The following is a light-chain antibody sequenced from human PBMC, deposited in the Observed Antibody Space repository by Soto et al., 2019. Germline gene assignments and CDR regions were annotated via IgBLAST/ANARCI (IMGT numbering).Light chain of an antibody. CDR1: QSVFYNSNNKNH. CDR2: GAS. Sequence: DFVMTQAPDSLAVSLGERATINCKSSQSVFYNSNNKNHLGWFQQKPGHPPKLLIYGASFRPSGVPDRFSGRVSGTDFTLTISSLQAEDVAVYYCQQYYSIPFTFGQGTKLQI. V-gene: IGKV4-1*01. CDR3: QQYYSIPFT. J-gene: IGKJ2*01.